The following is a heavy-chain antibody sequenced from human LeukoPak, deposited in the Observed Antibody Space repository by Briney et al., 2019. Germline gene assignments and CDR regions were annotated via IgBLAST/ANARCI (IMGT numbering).Heavy chain of an antibody. CDR1: GFTFSSYA. J-gene: IGHJ4*02. CDR2: ISGSGGST. Sequence: GGSLRLSCAASGFTFSSYAMSWVRQAPGKGLEWVSAISGSGGSTYYADSVKGRFTISRDNSRNTLYLQMNSLRAEDTAVYYCAKDGAVGVVIILFYWGQGTLVTVSS. D-gene: IGHD3-3*01. V-gene: IGHV3-23*01. CDR3: AKDGAVGVVIILFY.